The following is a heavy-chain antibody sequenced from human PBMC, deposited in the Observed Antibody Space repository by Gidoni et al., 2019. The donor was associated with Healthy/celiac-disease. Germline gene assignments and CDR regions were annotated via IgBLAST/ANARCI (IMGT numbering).Heavy chain of an antibody. Sequence: EVQLVESGGGLVQPGRSLRLSCAASGFTFDDYAMHGVRQAPGKGLEWVSGISWNSGSIGYADSVKGRFTISRDNAKNSLYLQMNSLRAEDTALYYCAKDKQWLVHPSPYFDYWGQGTLVTVSS. CDR2: ISWNSGSI. V-gene: IGHV3-9*01. CDR3: AKDKQWLVHPSPYFDY. D-gene: IGHD6-19*01. CDR1: GFTFDDYA. J-gene: IGHJ4*02.